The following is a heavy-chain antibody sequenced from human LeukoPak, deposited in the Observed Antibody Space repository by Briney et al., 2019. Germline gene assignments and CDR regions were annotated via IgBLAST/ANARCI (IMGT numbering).Heavy chain of an antibody. V-gene: IGHV4-30-2*01. J-gene: IGHJ6*02. CDR3: ARGIIPMDV. D-gene: IGHD3-16*01. CDR1: GGSISCGGYS. CDR2: IYHSGST. Sequence: SQTLSLTCAVSGGSISCGGYSWSWIRQPPGKGLEWIGYIYHSGSTYYNPSLKSRVTISVDRSKNQFSLKLSSVTAADTAVYYCARGIIPMDVWGQGTTVTVSS.